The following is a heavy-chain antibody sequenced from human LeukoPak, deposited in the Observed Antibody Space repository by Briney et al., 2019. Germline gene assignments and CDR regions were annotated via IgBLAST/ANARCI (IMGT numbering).Heavy chain of an antibody. Sequence: GASVKVSCKTSGYTFTGYYIHWVRRAPGQGLEWLGRINPNSGGTSSAQKFQGRVTMTRDTSITTAYMELSSLRFDDTAVYYCARDMDDYGKNWFDPWGQGTLVTVSS. D-gene: IGHD4-17*01. J-gene: IGHJ5*02. CDR2: INPNSGGT. CDR1: GYTFTGYY. V-gene: IGHV1-2*06. CDR3: ARDMDDYGKNWFDP.